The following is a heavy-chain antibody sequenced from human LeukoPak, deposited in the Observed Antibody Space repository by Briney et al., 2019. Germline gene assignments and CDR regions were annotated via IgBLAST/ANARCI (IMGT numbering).Heavy chain of an antibody. J-gene: IGHJ3*02. CDR1: GGSISSYY. V-gene: IGHV4-59*12. Sequence: PSETLSLTCTVSGGSISSYYWSWIRQPPGKGLEWIGYIYYSGSTYYNPSLKSRITISVDTSKNQFSLKLSFVTAADTAVYYCARDSSYYYDSSGHIWGQGTMVTVSS. CDR2: IYYSGST. CDR3: ARDSSYYYDSSGHI. D-gene: IGHD3-22*01.